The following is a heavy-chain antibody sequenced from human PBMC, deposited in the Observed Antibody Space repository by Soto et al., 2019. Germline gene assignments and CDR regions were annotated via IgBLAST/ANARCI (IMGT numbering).Heavy chain of an antibody. CDR1: GFTFSSYS. J-gene: IGHJ6*02. Sequence: ESGGGLVKPGGSLRLSCAASGFTFSSYSMNWVRQAPGKGLEWVSSISSSSSYIYYADSVKGRFTISRDNAKNSLYLQMNSLRAEDTAVYYCARAATVTTNGMDVWGQGTTVTVSS. CDR2: ISSSSSYI. CDR3: ARAATVTTNGMDV. D-gene: IGHD4-4*01. V-gene: IGHV3-21*01.